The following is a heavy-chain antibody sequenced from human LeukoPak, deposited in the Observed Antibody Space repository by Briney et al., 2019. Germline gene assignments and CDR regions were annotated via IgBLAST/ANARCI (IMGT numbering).Heavy chain of an antibody. CDR2: INPNSGGT. CDR1: GYTFTGYY. J-gene: IGHJ4*02. V-gene: IGHV1-2*02. Sequence: EASVKVSCKASGYTFTGYYMHWVRQAPGQGLEWMGWINPNSGGTNYAQKFQGRVTMTRDTSISTAYMELSRLRSDDTAVYYCARGDIVATIEFDYWGQGTLVTVSS. CDR3: ARGDIVATIEFDY. D-gene: IGHD5-12*01.